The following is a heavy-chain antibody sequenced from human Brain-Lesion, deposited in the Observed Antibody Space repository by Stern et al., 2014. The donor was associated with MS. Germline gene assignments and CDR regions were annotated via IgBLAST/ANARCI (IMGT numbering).Heavy chain of an antibody. CDR2: INPKSGGT. CDR1: GYTFTGYY. CDR3: ATYYYDSTGYNDF. V-gene: IGHV1-2*04. D-gene: IGHD3-22*01. Sequence: QVQLVQSVAEVKKPGASVKVSCKASGYTFTGYYMHWVRQAPGPGLEWMGWINPKSGGTNYAQKFQGWVTMTRDTSINTAYMELSRLRSDDTAVYYCATYYYDSTGYNDFWGQGTLVTVSS. J-gene: IGHJ4*02.